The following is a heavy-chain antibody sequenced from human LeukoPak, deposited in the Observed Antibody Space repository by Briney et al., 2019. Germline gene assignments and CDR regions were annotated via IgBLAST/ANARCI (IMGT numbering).Heavy chain of an antibody. V-gene: IGHV3-21*01. Sequence: GGSLRLSCAASGFTFSSYSMNWVRQAPGKGLEWVSSISSSSSYVYYADSVKGRFTISRDNAKNSLYLQMNSLRAEDTAVYYCASAVGSEGDEYYFDYWGQGTLVTVSS. CDR1: GFTFSSYS. D-gene: IGHD1-14*01. CDR3: ASAVGSEGDEYYFDY. J-gene: IGHJ4*02. CDR2: ISSSSSYV.